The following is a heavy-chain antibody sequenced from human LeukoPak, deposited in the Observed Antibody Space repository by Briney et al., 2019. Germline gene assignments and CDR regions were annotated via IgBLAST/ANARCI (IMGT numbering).Heavy chain of an antibody. J-gene: IGHJ5*02. D-gene: IGHD1-26*01. CDR2: INPSGGST. V-gene: IGHV1-46*01. CDR3: ARGLINGELGFNWFDP. Sequence: GASVKVSCKASGYTFTSYYMHWVRQAPGQGLEWMGMINPSGGSTSYAQKFQGRVTMTRDTSTSTVYMELSSLRSEDTAVYYCARGLINGELGFNWFDPWGQGTLVTVSS. CDR1: GYTFTSYY.